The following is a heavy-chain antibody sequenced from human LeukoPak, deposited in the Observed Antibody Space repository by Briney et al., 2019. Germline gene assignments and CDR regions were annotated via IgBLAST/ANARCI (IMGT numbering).Heavy chain of an antibody. Sequence: SETLSLTCTVSGGSICSSIYYWGWTRQPPGMKIEWIGSGSTYYHPSLKSRITISLDSNNRFSLKLSSVTAADTAVYYCARHWGVGYDYGGAFDIWGQGAKVTVYS. V-gene: IGHV4-39*01. CDR1: GGSICSSIYY. CDR2: GST. CDR3: ARHWGVGYDYGGAFDI. D-gene: IGHD5-12*01. J-gene: IGHJ3*02.